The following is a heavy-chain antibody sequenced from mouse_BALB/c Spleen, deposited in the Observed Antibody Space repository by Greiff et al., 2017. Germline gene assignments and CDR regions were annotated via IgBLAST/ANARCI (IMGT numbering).Heavy chain of an antibody. D-gene: IGHD2-1*01. Sequence: VQLVESGAELVKPGASVKMSCKASGYTSTSYWINWVKQRPGQGLEWIGDIHPGRGITNYNEKFKSKATLTLDTSSSTAYMQLSSLTSEDSAVYYCSRRDGNYGFAYWGQGTLVTVSA. CDR2: IHPGRGIT. V-gene: IGHV1-55*01. CDR3: SRRDGNYGFAY. J-gene: IGHJ3*01. CDR1: GYTSTSYW.